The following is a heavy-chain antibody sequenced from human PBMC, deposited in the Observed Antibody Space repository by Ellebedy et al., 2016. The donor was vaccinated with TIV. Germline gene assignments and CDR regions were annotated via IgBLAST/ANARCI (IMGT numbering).Heavy chain of an antibody. J-gene: IGHJ4*02. CDR2: IYHSGST. CDR3: ARAGGHYYDSNGYYEY. V-gene: IGHV4-4*02. D-gene: IGHD3-22*01. CDR1: GGSISSSNW. Sequence: SETLSLTCAVSGGSISSSNWWSWVRQPPGKGLEWIGEIYHSGSTIYNPSLTRRITMSVDKSKNHLSLNLTSVTAADTAIYYCARAGGHYYDSNGYYEYWGQGTLVTASS.